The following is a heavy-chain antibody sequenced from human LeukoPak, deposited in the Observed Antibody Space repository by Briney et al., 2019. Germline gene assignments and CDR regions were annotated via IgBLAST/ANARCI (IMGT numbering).Heavy chain of an antibody. J-gene: IGHJ5*02. V-gene: IGHV3-9*01. CDR3: AKGGPTPTLTMYNWFDP. CDR1: AFTFDDYA. Sequence: GGSLRLSCAASAFTFDDYAMHWVRQAPGKGLEWVSGISWNSGSIGYADSVKGRFTISRDNAKNSLYLPMKSPGAEDTALYFCAKGGPTPTLTMYNWFDPWGQGTLVTVSS. D-gene: IGHD4-17*01. CDR2: ISWNSGSI.